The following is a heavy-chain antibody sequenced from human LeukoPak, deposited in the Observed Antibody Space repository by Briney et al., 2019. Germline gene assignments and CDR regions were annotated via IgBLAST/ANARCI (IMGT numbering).Heavy chain of an antibody. D-gene: IGHD6-13*01. CDR1: GFAFSDYY. Sequence: SGGSLRLSCAASGFAFSDYYMSWLRQTPGKGLEWVSYISTSGSTTYYADSVKGRFTLSRDNANNSLYLQMNSLRAEDTAVYYCARRVAAAGSTGLRYIDVWGKGTTVTVSS. CDR3: ARRVAAAGSTGLRYIDV. V-gene: IGHV3-11*04. J-gene: IGHJ6*03. CDR2: ISTSGSTT.